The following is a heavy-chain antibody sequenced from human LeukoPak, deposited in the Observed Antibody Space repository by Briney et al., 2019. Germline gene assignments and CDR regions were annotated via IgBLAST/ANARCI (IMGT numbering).Heavy chain of an antibody. J-gene: IGHJ4*02. Sequence: GGSLRLSCAASGFTFDDYAMHWVRQAPGKGLEWVSGISWVSGSIGYADSVKGRFTISRDNAKNSLYLQMNSLRAEDTALYYCAKDGLAVARYFDYWGQGTLVTVSS. CDR1: GFTFDDYA. D-gene: IGHD6-19*01. CDR3: AKDGLAVARYFDY. V-gene: IGHV3-9*01. CDR2: ISWVSGSI.